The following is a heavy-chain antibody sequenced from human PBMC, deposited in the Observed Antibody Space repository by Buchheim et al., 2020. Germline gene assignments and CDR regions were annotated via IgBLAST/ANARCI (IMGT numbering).Heavy chain of an antibody. CDR1: GFTFSSYA. V-gene: IGHV3-30*04. Sequence: QVQLVESGGGVVQPGRSLRLSCAASGFTFSSYAMHWVRQAPGKGLEWVAVISYDGSNKYYADSVKGRFTISRDNSKTTLYLQMNSLRAEDTAVYCWARDGGSYFGYWGQGTL. CDR3: ARDGGSYFGY. J-gene: IGHJ4*02. CDR2: ISYDGSNK. D-gene: IGHD1-26*01.